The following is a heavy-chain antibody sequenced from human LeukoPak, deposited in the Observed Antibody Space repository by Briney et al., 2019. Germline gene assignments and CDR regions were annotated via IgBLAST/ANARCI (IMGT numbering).Heavy chain of an antibody. V-gene: IGHV1-2*06. D-gene: IGHD3-3*01. Sequence: ASVTVSCTASGYTFTGYYIHWVRQAPGQGLEWMGRINPNSGGTNYAQKLQGRVTMTRDTSISTAYMELSRLRPDDTAVYYCARDVGNYDFWSGYDYWGQGTLVTVSS. CDR2: INPNSGGT. CDR1: GYTFTGYY. CDR3: ARDVGNYDFWSGYDY. J-gene: IGHJ4*02.